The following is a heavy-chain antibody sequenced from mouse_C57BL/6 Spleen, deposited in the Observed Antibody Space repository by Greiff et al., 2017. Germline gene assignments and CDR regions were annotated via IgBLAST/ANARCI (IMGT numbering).Heavy chain of an antibody. CDR2: IYPSDSET. D-gene: IGHD3-2*02. CDR1: GYTFTSYW. V-gene: IGHV1-61*01. Sequence: QVQLQQPGAELVRPGSSVKLSCKASGYTFTSYWMAWVKQRPGQGLEWIGNIYPSDSETHYNQKFKDKATLTVDKSSSTAYMQLSSLTSEDSAVYYCARRDSSGYVWGQGTLVTVSA. CDR3: ARRDSSGYV. J-gene: IGHJ3*01.